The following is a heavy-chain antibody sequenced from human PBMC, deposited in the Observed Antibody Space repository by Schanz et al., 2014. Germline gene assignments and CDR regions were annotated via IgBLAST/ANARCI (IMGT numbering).Heavy chain of an antibody. CDR1: GFTFSDYY. CDR2: IGGSGDST. Sequence: PVGSLRLSCAASGFTFSDYYMSWIRQAPGKGLEWVSGIGGSGDSTHYADSVKGRFIISRDNSKNTLYLQVNSLRAEDTAVYYCARPSDSSWYMDVWGKGTTVTVSS. CDR3: ARPSDSSWYMDV. V-gene: IGHV3-23*01. D-gene: IGHD2-21*02. J-gene: IGHJ6*03.